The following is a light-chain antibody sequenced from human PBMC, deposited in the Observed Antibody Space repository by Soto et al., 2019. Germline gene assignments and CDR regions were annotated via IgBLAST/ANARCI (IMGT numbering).Light chain of an antibody. J-gene: IGKJ5*01. V-gene: IGKV1-33*01. Sequence: SQMTQSPSSLSATLGDRVGISCQASQNISNYLNWYQQKPGRAPKLLIYDASNLEAGVPSRFRGRGSGTDFTFTISRLQPEDIATYYCQQYENLPTFGQGTRLENK. CDR1: QNISNY. CDR2: DAS. CDR3: QQYENLPT.